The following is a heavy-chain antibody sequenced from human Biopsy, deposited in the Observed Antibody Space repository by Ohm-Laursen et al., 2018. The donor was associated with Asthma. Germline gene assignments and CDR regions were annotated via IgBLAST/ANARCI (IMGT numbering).Heavy chain of an antibody. J-gene: IGHJ4*02. CDR1: GGTFNTYA. V-gene: IGHV1-69*13. D-gene: IGHD1-26*01. CDR3: ATPPVGSISYFDS. CDR2: ILPILGTS. Sequence: SVKVSCKASGGTFNTYAFSWVRQAPGQALEWMGGILPILGTSNYAQKFQGRVTITADESTRTAYMELSSLRSEGTAVYYCATPPVGSISYFDSWGQGTLVTVSS.